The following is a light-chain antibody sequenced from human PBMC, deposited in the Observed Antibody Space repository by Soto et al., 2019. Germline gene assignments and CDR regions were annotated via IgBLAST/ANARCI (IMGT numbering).Light chain of an antibody. Sequence: QSVLTQPPSASGSPGQSVTISCTGTSSDVGGYNYVSWYQQHPGKAPKLIIYEVTQRPSGVPDRFSGPKSGNTASLTVSGLQTEDEADYYCSSYAGSDNFGVFGGGTKLTVL. CDR3: SSYAGSDNFGV. CDR1: SSDVGGYNY. J-gene: IGLJ3*02. V-gene: IGLV2-8*01. CDR2: EVT.